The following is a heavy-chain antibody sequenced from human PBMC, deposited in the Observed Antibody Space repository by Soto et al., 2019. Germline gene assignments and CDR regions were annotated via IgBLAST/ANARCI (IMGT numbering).Heavy chain of an antibody. J-gene: IGHJ4*02. CDR2: IIPIFGTA. D-gene: IGHD3-3*01. Sequence: SVKVSCEASGGTFSSYAISWVRQAPGQGLEWMGGIIPIFGTANYAQKFQGRVTITADESTSTAYMELSSLRSEDTAVYYCARFWHLKRGKSYFDYWGQGTLVTVSS. CDR3: ARFWHLKRGKSYFDY. V-gene: IGHV1-69*13. CDR1: GGTFSSYA.